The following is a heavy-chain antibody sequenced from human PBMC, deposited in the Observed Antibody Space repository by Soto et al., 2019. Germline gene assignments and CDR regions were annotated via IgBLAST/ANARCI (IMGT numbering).Heavy chain of an antibody. D-gene: IGHD3-16*01. CDR1: DGSISSSSYY. Sequence: QLQLQESGPGVVKPSETLSLTCTVSDGSISSSSYYWGWIRQPPGKGLEWIGSIYYSGSTYYNPSLKSRVTISVDTSKNQFSLKLSSVTAADTAVYYCAGPYPPGGGYFQHWGQGTLVTVSS. V-gene: IGHV4-39*01. CDR2: IYYSGST. J-gene: IGHJ1*01. CDR3: AGPYPPGGGYFQH.